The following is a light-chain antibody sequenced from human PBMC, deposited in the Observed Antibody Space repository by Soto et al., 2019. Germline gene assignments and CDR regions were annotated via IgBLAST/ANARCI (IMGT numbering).Light chain of an antibody. CDR1: QSVSIN. V-gene: IGKV3-15*01. CDR2: GAS. J-gene: IGKJ1*01. CDR3: KHYNNWPPWT. Sequence: EIVMTQSPATLSVSPGERATLSCRASQSVSINLAWYQQKPGQAPRLLIYGASTRATGIPARFSGSGSGTEFTLTISSLQSEDFEVYYCKHYNNWPPWTFGQGTKVEIK.